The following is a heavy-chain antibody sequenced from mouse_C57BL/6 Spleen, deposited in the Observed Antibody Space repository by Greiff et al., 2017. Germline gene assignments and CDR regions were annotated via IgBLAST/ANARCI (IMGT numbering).Heavy chain of an antibody. CDR3: ARNYYYGSSYAMDY. J-gene: IGHJ4*01. V-gene: IGHV1-55*01. CDR2: IYPGSGST. CDR1: GYTFTSYW. Sequence: VELQQPGAELVKPGASVKMSCKASGYTFTSYWITWVKQRPGQGLEWIGDIYPGSGSTNYNEKFKSKATLTVDTSSSTAYMQLSSLTSEDSAVYYCARNYYYGSSYAMDYWGQGTSVTVSS. D-gene: IGHD1-1*01.